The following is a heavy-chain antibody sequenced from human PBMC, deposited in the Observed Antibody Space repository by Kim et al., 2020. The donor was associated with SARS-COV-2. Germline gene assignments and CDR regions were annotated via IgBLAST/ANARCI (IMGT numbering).Heavy chain of an antibody. J-gene: IGHJ6*02. CDR2: IYYSGST. CDR3: ARQDYYGSGSYLYYYYYGMDV. D-gene: IGHD3-10*01. Sequence: SETLSLTCTVSGGSISSSSYYWGWIRQPPGKGLEWIGSIYYSGSTYYNPSLKSRVTISVDTSKNQFSLKLSSVTAADTAVYYCARQDYYGSGSYLYYYYYGMDVWGQGTTVTVSS. V-gene: IGHV4-39*01. CDR1: GGSISSSSYY.